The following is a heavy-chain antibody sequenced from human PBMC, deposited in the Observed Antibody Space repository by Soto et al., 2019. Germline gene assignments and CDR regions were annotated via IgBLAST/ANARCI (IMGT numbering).Heavy chain of an antibody. CDR3: ARLLDPPDY. V-gene: IGHV1-24*01. J-gene: IGHJ4*02. D-gene: IGHD2-21*02. CDR1: GYTLTELS. CDR2: FDPEDGET. Sequence: ASVKVSCKVSGYTLTELSMHWVRQAPGKGLEWMGGFDPEDGETSYAQKFQGRVTVTEDTSTSTVYMELSSLRSEDTAVYYCARLLDPPDYWGQGTLVTVSS.